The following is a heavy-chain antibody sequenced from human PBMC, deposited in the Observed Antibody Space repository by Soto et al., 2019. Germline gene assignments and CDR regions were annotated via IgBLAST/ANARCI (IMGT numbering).Heavy chain of an antibody. V-gene: IGHV3-23*01. Sequence: GGSLRLSCAASGFTFSSYAMSWVRQAPGKGLEWVSSITGSGGTTFYADSVKGQLTISRDNSKNTLYVQMDILRAEDTAVYYCAKDLSPNMGCMDVWGPGTTVTVSS. D-gene: IGHD3-10*01. J-gene: IGHJ6*02. CDR2: ITGSGGTT. CDR3: AKDLSPNMGCMDV. CDR1: GFTFSSYA.